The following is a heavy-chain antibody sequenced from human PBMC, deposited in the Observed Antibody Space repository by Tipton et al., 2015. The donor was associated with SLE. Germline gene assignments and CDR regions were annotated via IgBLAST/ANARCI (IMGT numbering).Heavy chain of an antibody. V-gene: IGHV4-4*02. CDR2: IYHSGST. J-gene: IGHJ4*02. D-gene: IGHD1-20*01. Sequence: TLSLTCAVSGGSISSSNWWSWVRQPPGKGLEWIGEIYHSGSTNYNPSLKSRVTISVDKSKNQFSLKLSSVTAADTAVYYCARARSLITGTTGGTFDYWDQGTLVTVSS. CDR1: GGSISSSNW. CDR3: ARARSLITGTTGGTFDY.